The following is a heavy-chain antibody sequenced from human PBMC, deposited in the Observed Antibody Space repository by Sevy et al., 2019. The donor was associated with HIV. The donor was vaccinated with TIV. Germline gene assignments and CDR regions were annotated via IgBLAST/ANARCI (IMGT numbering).Heavy chain of an antibody. J-gene: IGHJ4*02. CDR2: IIPNNGDT. Sequence: ASVKVSCKVSGYTFSTYRITWVRQAPGQRLEWMGWIIPNNGDTNYARKLQGKVSMTTDTSTTTAYMELRGLTSDDTALYYCARAFCSGGRCYSLAYWGQGTLVTVSS. CDR1: GYTFSTYR. D-gene: IGHD2-15*01. CDR3: ARAFCSGGRCYSLAY. V-gene: IGHV1-18*01.